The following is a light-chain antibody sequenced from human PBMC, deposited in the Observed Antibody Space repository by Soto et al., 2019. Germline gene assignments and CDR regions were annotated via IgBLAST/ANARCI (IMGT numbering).Light chain of an antibody. CDR1: SGHSSYA. CDR2: FNSDGSH. CDR3: QIWGTGIVV. Sequence: QSVLTQSPSASASLGASVKLTCTLSSGHSSYAIAWHQQQPEKGPRYLMKFNSDGSHSKGDGIPDRFSGSSSGAERYLTISSLQSEDEADYDCQIWGTGIVVFGGGTKLTVL. J-gene: IGLJ3*02. V-gene: IGLV4-69*01.